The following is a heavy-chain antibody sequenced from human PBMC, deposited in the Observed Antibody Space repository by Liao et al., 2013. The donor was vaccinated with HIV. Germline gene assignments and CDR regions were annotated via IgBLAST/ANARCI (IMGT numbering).Heavy chain of an antibody. Sequence: QVQLQVSSPGLVKPSQTLSLTCTVSGGSMSSGDYYWSWIRQAPGKGLEWIGYIYESGFTDYNPSLKSRVTMSVDTSKNQFSLKLTSVTAADTAVYYCAARITISGVAIPHALDVWGQGTMVAVSS. D-gene: IGHD3-3*01. CDR3: AARITISGVAIPHALDV. CDR2: IYESGFT. CDR1: GGSMSSGDYY. J-gene: IGHJ3*01. V-gene: IGHV4-30-4*08.